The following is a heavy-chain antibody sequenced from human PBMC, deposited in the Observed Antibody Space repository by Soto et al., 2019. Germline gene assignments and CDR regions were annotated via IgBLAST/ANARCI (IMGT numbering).Heavy chain of an antibody. CDR2: IYSGGYT. CDR1: GFTVSNNY. J-gene: IGHJ4*02. V-gene: IGHV3-53*01. CDR3: ATQRGGGGY. D-gene: IGHD6-25*01. Sequence: EVQLVESGGGLIQPGGSLRLSCAVSGFTVSNNYMSWVRQAPGKGLEGVSVIYSGGYTAYGDSVKGRFTISRDNSKNTHNLKKKGRGAEPPSVYFWATQRGGGGYWGQGTLVTVSS.